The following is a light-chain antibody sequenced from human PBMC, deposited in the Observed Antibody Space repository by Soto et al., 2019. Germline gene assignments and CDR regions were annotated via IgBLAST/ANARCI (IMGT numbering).Light chain of an antibody. V-gene: IGKV1-9*01. J-gene: IGKJ4*01. CDR2: AAS. Sequence: DIQLTQSPSFLSASVGDRVTITCRASQGISSYLAWYQQKPGKAPKLLIYAASTLQSGVPSRFSGSGSWTEFTLTISSLQPEDFATYYCQQLNSYLLTFGGGTKVDIK. CDR1: QGISSY. CDR3: QQLNSYLLT.